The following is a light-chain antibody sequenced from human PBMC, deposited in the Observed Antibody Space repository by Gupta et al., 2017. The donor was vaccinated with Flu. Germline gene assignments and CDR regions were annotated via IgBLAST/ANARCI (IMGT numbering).Light chain of an antibody. Sequence: GKTASITCGGNNIESKSVHWYQQESGQAPVLVVYDDSGRPSGIPERFSGSNSGNTATLTITRVEAGDEADYYCQVWDSDSDHYVFGTGTKVTVL. CDR1: NIESKS. V-gene: IGLV3-21*03. CDR3: QVWDSDSDHYV. J-gene: IGLJ1*01. CDR2: DDS.